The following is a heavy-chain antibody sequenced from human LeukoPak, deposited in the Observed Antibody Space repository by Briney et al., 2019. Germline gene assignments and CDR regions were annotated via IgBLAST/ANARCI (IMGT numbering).Heavy chain of an antibody. J-gene: IGHJ2*01. CDR1: GYTFTSYA. CDR3: ARAYSSSPPWYFDL. CDR2: IIPIFGTA. Sequence: ASVKVSCKASGYTFTSYAISWVRQAPGQGLEWMGGIIPIFGTANYAQKFQGRVTITADESTSTAYMELSSLRSEDTAVYYCARAYSSSPPWYFDLWGRGTLVTVSS. D-gene: IGHD6-6*01. V-gene: IGHV1-69*13.